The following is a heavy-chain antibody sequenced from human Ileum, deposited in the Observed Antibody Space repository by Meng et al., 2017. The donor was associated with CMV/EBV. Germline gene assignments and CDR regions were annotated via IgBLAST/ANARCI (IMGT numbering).Heavy chain of an antibody. CDR2: INTYTGDT. CDR3: ARDNWGSDY. Sequence: RVSCKNSGYSFTVYTIHWARQAPGQGLEWMGRINTYTGDTYYAQKFRGRVTMTRDTSISTAYMELSGLRSDDTAIYYCARDNWGSDYWGQGTLVTVSS. CDR1: GYSFTVYT. V-gene: IGHV1-2*06. D-gene: IGHD7-27*01. J-gene: IGHJ4*02.